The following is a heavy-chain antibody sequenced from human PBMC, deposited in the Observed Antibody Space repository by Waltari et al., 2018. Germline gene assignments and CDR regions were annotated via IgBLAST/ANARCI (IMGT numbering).Heavy chain of an antibody. D-gene: IGHD6-13*01. CDR2: ISSSSSYI. CDR3: AKTIAAAGSYYYGMDV. Sequence: EVQLVESGGGLVKPGGSLRLSCAASGFTFSSYSMNWVRQAPGKGREWVSSISSSSSYIYYADSVKGRFTISRDNAKNSLYLQMNSLRAEDTAVDYCAKTIAAAGSYYYGMDVWGQGTTVTVSS. CDR1: GFTFSSYS. J-gene: IGHJ6*02. V-gene: IGHV3-21*01.